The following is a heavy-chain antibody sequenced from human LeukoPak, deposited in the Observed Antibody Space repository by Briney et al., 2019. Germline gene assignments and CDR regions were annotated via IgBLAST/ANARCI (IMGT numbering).Heavy chain of an antibody. Sequence: GESLKISCKGSGYSFTTYWIGWVRQMPGKGLEWVGIIYPGDSETRYSPSFQGQVIISADKSISTAYLQWYSLKASDTAMYYCVRQVEYTCSWYKYIWFDPWGQGTLVTVSS. D-gene: IGHD6-13*01. CDR1: GYSFTTYW. CDR3: VRQVEYTCSWYKYIWFDP. CDR2: IYPGDSET. J-gene: IGHJ5*02. V-gene: IGHV5-51*01.